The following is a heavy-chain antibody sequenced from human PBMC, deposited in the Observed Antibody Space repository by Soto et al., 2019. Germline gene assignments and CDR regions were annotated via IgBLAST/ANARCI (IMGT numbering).Heavy chain of an antibody. Sequence: GASVKVSCKASGYTFTGYYMHWVRQAPGQGLEWMGWINPNSGGTNYAQKFQGWVTMTRDTSISTAYMELSRLRSDDTAVYYCARDLSATVTTRGGGSAWYYGMDVWGQETTVTVSS. D-gene: IGHD4-17*01. CDR1: GYTFTGYY. V-gene: IGHV1-2*04. J-gene: IGHJ6*02. CDR2: INPNSGGT. CDR3: ARDLSATVTTRGGGSAWYYGMDV.